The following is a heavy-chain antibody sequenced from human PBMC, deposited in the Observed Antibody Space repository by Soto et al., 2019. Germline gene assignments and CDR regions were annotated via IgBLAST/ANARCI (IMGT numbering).Heavy chain of an antibody. CDR2: ISSSSSTI. D-gene: IGHD5-12*01. J-gene: IGHJ3*02. Sequence: GSLRLSCAASGFTFSSYSMNWVRQAPGKGLEWVSYISSSSSTIYYADSVKGRFTISRDNAKNSLYLQMNSLRAEDTAVYYCARGGYSGYDDAFDIWGQGTMVTVSS. V-gene: IGHV3-48*04. CDR3: ARGGYSGYDDAFDI. CDR1: GFTFSSYS.